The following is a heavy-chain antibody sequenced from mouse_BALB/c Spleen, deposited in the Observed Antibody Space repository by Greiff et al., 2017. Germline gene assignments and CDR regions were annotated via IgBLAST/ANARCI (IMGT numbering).Heavy chain of an antibody. Sequence: VQLQQSGAELARPGASVNLSCKASGYTFTSYWMQWVKQRPGQGLEWIGAIYPGDGDTRYTQKFKGKATLTADKSSSTAYMQLSSLASEDSAVYYCARGWFGMDYWGQGTSVTVSS. CDR3: ARGWFGMDY. D-gene: IGHD2-3*01. J-gene: IGHJ4*01. CDR1: GYTFTSYW. CDR2: IYPGDGDT. V-gene: IGHV1-87*01.